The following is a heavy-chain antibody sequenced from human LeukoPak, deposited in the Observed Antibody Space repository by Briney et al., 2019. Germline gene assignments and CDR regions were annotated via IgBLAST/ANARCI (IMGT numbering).Heavy chain of an antibody. J-gene: IGHJ4*02. V-gene: IGHV3-23*01. CDR3: PTDRACRANSSCSRYFDH. Sequence: PGGSLRLSCAASGFTFSSYAMSWVRQAPGKGLEWVSGISVRGGHTYYADSVKGRFTISRDNSDNTMYLQMNSLRAEDTAIYYCPTDRACRANSSCSRYFDHWGPGTLVAVAS. CDR2: ISVRGGHT. CDR1: GFTFSSYA. D-gene: IGHD6-13*01.